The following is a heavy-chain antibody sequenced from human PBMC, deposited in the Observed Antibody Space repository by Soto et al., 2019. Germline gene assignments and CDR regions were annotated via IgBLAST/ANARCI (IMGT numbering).Heavy chain of an antibody. CDR2: IVGSGGNI. Sequence: EVQLLESGGGLVQPGGSLRLSCAASGFTFSSYAMSWVRQAPGKGLEWVSSIVGSGGNIHYADSVKGRFTISRDNSKNTLYLLMNSLRAEDTAVYYCAKERGISGWYYYYGMDVWGQGTTVTVSS. J-gene: IGHJ6*02. CDR1: GFTFSSYA. D-gene: IGHD6-19*01. CDR3: AKERGISGWYYYYGMDV. V-gene: IGHV3-23*01.